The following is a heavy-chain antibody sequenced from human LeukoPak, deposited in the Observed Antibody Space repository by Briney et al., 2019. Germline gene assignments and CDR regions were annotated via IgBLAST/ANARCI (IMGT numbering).Heavy chain of an antibody. CDR3: ATALLDPVPRPMDV. Sequence: ASVKVSCKVSGYTLTELSMHWVRQAPGKGLEWMGGFDPEDGETIYAQKFQGRVTMTEDTPTDTAYMELSSLRSEDTAVYYCATALLDPVPRPMDVWGQGTTVTVSS. V-gene: IGHV1-24*01. CDR2: FDPEDGET. CDR1: GYTLTELS. J-gene: IGHJ6*02. D-gene: IGHD3/OR15-3a*01.